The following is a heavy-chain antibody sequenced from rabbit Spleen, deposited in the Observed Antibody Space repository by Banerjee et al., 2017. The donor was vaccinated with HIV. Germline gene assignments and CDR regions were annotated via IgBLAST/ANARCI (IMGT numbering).Heavy chain of an antibody. V-gene: IGHV1S45*01. CDR1: GFSFTSIYN. CDR2: IYTYYGST. Sequence: QEQLVESGGGLFQPEGSLTLTCTASGFSFTSIYNMCWVRQSPGKGLEWIGCIYTYYGSTYYASWAKGRFTISKTSSTTVTLQVTSLTAADTATYFCARYSDNTIYSLWGQGTLVTVS. D-gene: IGHD2-1*01. J-gene: IGHJ3*01. CDR3: ARYSDNTIYSL.